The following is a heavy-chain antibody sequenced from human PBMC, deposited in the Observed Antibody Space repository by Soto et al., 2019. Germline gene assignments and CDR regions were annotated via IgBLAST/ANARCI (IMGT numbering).Heavy chain of an antibody. Sequence: EVQLLESGGGLVQPGGSLRLSCAASGFTFSSFAMSWVRQAPGKGLEWVSAISGGGGNTYYADSVKGRFTISRDNSKNTLYLQMNSLRAEDTAVYYCTKSSSGWADSFDYWGQGTLVTVSS. D-gene: IGHD6-19*01. V-gene: IGHV3-23*01. CDR2: ISGGGGNT. CDR3: TKSSSGWADSFDY. J-gene: IGHJ4*02. CDR1: GFTFSSFA.